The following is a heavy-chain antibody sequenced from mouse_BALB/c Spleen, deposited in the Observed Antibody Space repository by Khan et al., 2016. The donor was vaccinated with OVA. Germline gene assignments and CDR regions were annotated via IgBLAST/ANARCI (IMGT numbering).Heavy chain of an antibody. Sequence: VQLQQSGAELVNPGLSLKLPCTVSLYNIRHPYVLGVKQTSTRRVVEWKRFDPANGNTKYDPKFQGKATITADTSSNTAYLQLSSLTSEDTAVYYCARINAWGQGTTLTVSS. CDR2: FDPANGNT. CDR3: ARINA. J-gene: IGHJ2*01. CDR1: LYNIRHPY. V-gene: IGHV14-3*02.